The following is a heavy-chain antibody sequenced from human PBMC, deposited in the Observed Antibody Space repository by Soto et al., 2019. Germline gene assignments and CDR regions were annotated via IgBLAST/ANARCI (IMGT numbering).Heavy chain of an antibody. D-gene: IGHD1-26*01. Sequence: EVQLVESGGGLVEPGGSIRLSCVASGFPFTKAYMTWVRQAQGKGLEWVGRIKGSHAGGTTDYATSVKGRFTISRDDSKNTLYLQMNSLKPEDTSVYYCATEGGYPGSNFYGAYWGQGTLVSVSS. CDR3: ATEGGYPGSNFYGAY. CDR1: GFPFTKAY. J-gene: IGHJ4*02. V-gene: IGHV3-15*01. CDR2: IKGSHAGGTT.